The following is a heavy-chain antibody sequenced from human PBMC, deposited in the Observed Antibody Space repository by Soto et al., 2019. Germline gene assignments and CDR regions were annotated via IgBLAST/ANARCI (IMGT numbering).Heavy chain of an antibody. D-gene: IGHD1-26*01. J-gene: IGHJ4*02. Sequence: PGGSLRLSCAASGFTVSSNSMRWVRQAPGKGLEWVSLIYTGGSTYYADSVKGRFTISRDNSKNTLFLQTNSLRAEDTAVYYCARESTSGNSYFDCWGQGTLVTVSS. CDR3: ARESTSGNSYFDC. V-gene: IGHV3-66*01. CDR2: IYTGGST. CDR1: GFTVSSNS.